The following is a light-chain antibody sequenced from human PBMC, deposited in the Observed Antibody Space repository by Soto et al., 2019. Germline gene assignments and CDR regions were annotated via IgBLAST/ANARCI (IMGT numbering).Light chain of an antibody. Sequence: EIVMTQSPATLSVSPGDKATLSCRASQSVSKNLAWYQQRPGQAPRLLIYFASTRATGIPARFSGSGSGTEFSLTISSLQSEDLALYYCQQYNQWPLTFGGGTKVETK. CDR2: FAS. V-gene: IGKV3-15*01. J-gene: IGKJ4*01. CDR1: QSVSKN. CDR3: QQYNQWPLT.